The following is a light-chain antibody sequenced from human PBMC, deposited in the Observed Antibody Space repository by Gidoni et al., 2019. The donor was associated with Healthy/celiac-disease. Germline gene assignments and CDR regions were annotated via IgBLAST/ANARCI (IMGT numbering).Light chain of an antibody. CDR2: GAS. J-gene: IGKJ4*01. V-gene: IGKV3-20*01. Sequence: ELVLPQSPGTLSLSPGERATLSCRASQSVSSSYLAWYPQKPGQAPRLLIYGASSRATGIPDRFSGSGAGTDFTLTISRLEPEDFAVYYCQQYGSSPALTFGGXTKVEIK. CDR1: QSVSSSY. CDR3: QQYGSSPALT.